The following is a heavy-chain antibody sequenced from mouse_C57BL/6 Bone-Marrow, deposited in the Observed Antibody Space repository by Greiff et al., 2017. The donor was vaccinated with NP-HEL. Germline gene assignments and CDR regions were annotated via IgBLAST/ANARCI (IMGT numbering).Heavy chain of an antibody. Sequence: EVKLVESGGGLVKPGGSLKLSCAASGFTFSSYAMSWVRQTPEKRLEWVATISDGGSYTYYPDNVKGRFTISRDNAKNNLYLQMSHLKSEDTAMYYCARALRGDYFDYWGQGTTLTVSS. V-gene: IGHV5-4*03. J-gene: IGHJ2*01. CDR3: ARALRGDYFDY. CDR1: GFTFSSYA. CDR2: ISDGGSYT.